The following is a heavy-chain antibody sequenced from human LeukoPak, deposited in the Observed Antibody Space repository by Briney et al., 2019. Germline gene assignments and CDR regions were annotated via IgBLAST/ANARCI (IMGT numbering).Heavy chain of an antibody. D-gene: IGHD2-21*02. CDR1: GFSVSSTY. V-gene: IGHV3-53*01. CDR2: IYSGGNT. J-gene: IGHJ4*02. CDR3: ARGTVTAPDY. Sequence: GGSLRLSCAASGFSVSSTYMSWVRQAPGKGLEWVSIIYSGGNTYYADSVKGRFTISRDNSKNTLYLQMNRLRPEDTAVYYCARGTVTAPDYWGQGTLVTVSS.